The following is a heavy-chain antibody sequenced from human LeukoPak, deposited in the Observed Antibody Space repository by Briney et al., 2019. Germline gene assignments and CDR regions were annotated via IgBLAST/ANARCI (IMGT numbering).Heavy chain of an antibody. D-gene: IGHD3-16*01. Sequence: GRSLRLSCAASGFTFSSYGMHWVRQAPGKGLEWVTLIWYDGSNKYYADSVKGRFTISRDNSKNTLYLQTNSLRAEDTAVYYCARDFQGGYYFDYWGQGTLVTVSS. J-gene: IGHJ4*02. V-gene: IGHV3-33*01. CDR2: IWYDGSNK. CDR1: GFTFSSYG. CDR3: ARDFQGGYYFDY.